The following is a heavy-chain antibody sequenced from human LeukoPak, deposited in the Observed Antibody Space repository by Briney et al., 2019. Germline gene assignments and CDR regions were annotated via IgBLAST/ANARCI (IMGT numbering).Heavy chain of an antibody. CDR2: IIPILGIA. CDR1: GCTFSSYA. J-gene: IGHJ4*02. Sequence: SVKVSCKASGCTFSSYAINWVRQAPGQGLEWMGRIIPILGIANYAQKFQGRVTITADKSTSTAYMELSSLRSEDTAVYYCARDSSGQSYWGQGTLVTVSS. D-gene: IGHD3-22*01. V-gene: IGHV1-69*04. CDR3: ARDSSGQSY.